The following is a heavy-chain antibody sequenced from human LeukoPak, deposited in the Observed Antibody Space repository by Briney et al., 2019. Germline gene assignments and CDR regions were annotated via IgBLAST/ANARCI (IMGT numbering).Heavy chain of an antibody. CDR2: ISGSGGST. J-gene: IGHJ4*02. V-gene: IGHV3-23*01. CDR3: AKAPSLFCSGGSCLFDY. CDR1: GFTFTSYA. Sequence: AGGPLRLSCAASGFTFTSYAMSWVRQAPGKGLGWVSAISGSGGSTYYADSVKGRFTISRDNSKNTLYLQMNSLRAEDTAVYYCAKAPSLFCSGGSCLFDYWGQGTLVTVSS. D-gene: IGHD2-15*01.